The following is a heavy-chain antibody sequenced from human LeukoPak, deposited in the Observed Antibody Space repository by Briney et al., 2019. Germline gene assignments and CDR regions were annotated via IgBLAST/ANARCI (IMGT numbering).Heavy chain of an antibody. J-gene: IGHJ4*02. CDR3: EACLAIIVVVPATKGPFGY. Sequence: GGSLLLSCAASGFTFSSYTMSWVRQAPGKGLEWVSGVSGSGGSTHYADSVKGRFTISRDNSKNTLYLQMNSLRAEDTAVYYCEACLAIIVVVPATKGPFGYWGQGTLVTVAS. CDR2: VSGSGGST. V-gene: IGHV3-23*01. CDR1: GFTFSSYT. D-gene: IGHD2-2*01.